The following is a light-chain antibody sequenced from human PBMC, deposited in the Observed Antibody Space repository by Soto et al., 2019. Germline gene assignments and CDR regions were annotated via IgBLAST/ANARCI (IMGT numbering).Light chain of an antibody. V-gene: IGKV4-1*01. CDR2: WAS. J-gene: IGKJ4*01. CDR1: RSVLYKSNNKNH. CDR3: QQYFDVPFT. Sequence: DIVMTQSPDSLAVSLGERATMNCKCSRSVLYKSNNKNHLARYQQKPGQPPQLIIYWASTRESGVPERFSGSGSGTDFTLTISSLEAEDVAFYWCQQYFDVPFTFGGGTKVEI.